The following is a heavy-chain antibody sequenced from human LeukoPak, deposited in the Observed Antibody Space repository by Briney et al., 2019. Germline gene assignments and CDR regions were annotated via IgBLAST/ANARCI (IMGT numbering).Heavy chain of an antibody. CDR1: GGSISSSSYY. CDR2: IYYSGST. D-gene: IGHD3-3*01. Sequence: SETLSLTCTVSGGSISSSSYYWGWIRQPPGKGLEWIGSIYYSGSTYYNPSLKSRVTISVDTSKNQFSLKLSSVTAADTAVYYCARQGGRITIFGVVIGYFDCWGQGTLVTVSS. CDR3: ARQGGRITIFGVVIGYFDC. J-gene: IGHJ4*02. V-gene: IGHV4-39*01.